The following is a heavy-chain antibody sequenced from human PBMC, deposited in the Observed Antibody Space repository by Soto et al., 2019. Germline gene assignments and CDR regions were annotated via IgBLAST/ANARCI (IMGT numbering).Heavy chain of an antibody. J-gene: IGHJ6*02. CDR3: ARGLTIFGVVSPLGVDV. CDR1: GGSISSYY. V-gene: IGHV4-59*01. CDR2: IYYSGST. D-gene: IGHD3-3*01. Sequence: SETLSLTCTVSGGSISSYYWSWIRQPPGKGLEWIGYIYYSGSTNYNPSLKSRVTISVDTSKNQFSLKLSSVTAADTAVYYCARGLTIFGVVSPLGVDVWGQGTTVTVSS.